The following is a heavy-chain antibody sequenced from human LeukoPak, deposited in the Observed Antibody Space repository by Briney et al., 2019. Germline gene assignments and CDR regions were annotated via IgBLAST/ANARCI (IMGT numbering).Heavy chain of an antibody. CDR1: GGSFSGYY. CDR2: INHSGST. V-gene: IGHV4-34*01. Sequence: SETLSLTCAVYGGSFSGYYWSWIRQPPGKGLEWIGEINHSGSTNYNPSLKSRVTISVDKSKNQFSLKLSSVTAADTAVYYCASTHYDFWSGQYYYYGMDVWGQGTTVTVSS. CDR3: ASTHYDFWSGQYYYYGMDV. J-gene: IGHJ6*02. D-gene: IGHD3-3*01.